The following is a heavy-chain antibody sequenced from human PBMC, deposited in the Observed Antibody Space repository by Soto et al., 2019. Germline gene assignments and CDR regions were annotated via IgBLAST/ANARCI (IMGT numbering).Heavy chain of an antibody. CDR3: ARVTVAGSDSFDI. J-gene: IGHJ3*02. CDR2: IASNGDE. CDR1: GFIFSSHD. D-gene: IGHD6-19*01. V-gene: IGHV3-13*01. Sequence: GGSLRLSCAASGFIFSSHDMHWVRQVTGQGLEWVSGIASNGDEHYSDSVKGRFTISRDNAKNSLDLQMNSLRAGDTAVYYCARVTVAGSDSFDIWGQGTMVTISS.